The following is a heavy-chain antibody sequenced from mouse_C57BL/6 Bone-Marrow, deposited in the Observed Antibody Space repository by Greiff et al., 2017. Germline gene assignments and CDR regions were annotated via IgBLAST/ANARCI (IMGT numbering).Heavy chain of an antibody. CDR2: IDPEDGDT. V-gene: IGHV14-1*01. CDR1: GFNIKDYY. J-gene: IGHJ4*01. CDR3: TTPYYYGSSHYAMDY. D-gene: IGHD1-1*01. Sequence: VQLQQSGAELVRPGASVKLSCTASGFNIKDYYMHWVKQRPEQGLEWIGRIDPEDGDTEYAPKFQGKATMTADTSSNTAYLQLSSLTSEDTAVYYCTTPYYYGSSHYAMDYWGQGTSATVSS.